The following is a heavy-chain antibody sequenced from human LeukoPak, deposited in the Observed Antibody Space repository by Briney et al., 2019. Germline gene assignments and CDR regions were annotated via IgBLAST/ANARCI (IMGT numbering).Heavy chain of an antibody. CDR1: GFTFSSYA. Sequence: HPGGSLRLSCLTSGFTFSSYAMSWVRQAPGKGLEWVSAISGSGGSTYYADSVKGRFTISRDNSKNTLYLQMNSLRAEDTAVYYCAKVGSILMVYAYNDYWGQGTLVTVSS. J-gene: IGHJ4*02. D-gene: IGHD2-8*01. CDR3: AKVGSILMVYAYNDY. V-gene: IGHV3-23*01. CDR2: ISGSGGST.